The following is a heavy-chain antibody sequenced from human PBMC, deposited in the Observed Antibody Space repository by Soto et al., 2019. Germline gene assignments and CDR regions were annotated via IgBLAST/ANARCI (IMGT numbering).Heavy chain of an antibody. J-gene: IGHJ4*02. Sequence: PSETLSLTCTVSGGSISSYYWSWIRQPPGKGLEWIGYIYYSGSTNYNPSLKSRVTISVDTSKNQFSLKLSSVTAADTAVCYCASFQLERRHYFDYWGQGTLVTVSS. CDR2: IYYSGST. CDR3: ASFQLERRHYFDY. V-gene: IGHV4-59*01. CDR1: GGSISSYY. D-gene: IGHD1-1*01.